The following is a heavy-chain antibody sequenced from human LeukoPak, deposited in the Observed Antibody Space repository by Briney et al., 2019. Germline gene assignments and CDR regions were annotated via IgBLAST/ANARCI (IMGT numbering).Heavy chain of an antibody. D-gene: IGHD1-26*01. CDR3: ANLVGATNY. CDR2: ITWNSGNK. CDR1: GFTFDNYA. J-gene: IGHJ4*02. V-gene: IGHV3-9*01. Sequence: GGSLRLSCAASGFTFDNYAMHWVRHALGEGLEWVSGITWNSGNKGYADSVKGRFTISRDNATNSLHLQMNSLRAEDTALYYCANLVGATNYWGQGTLVTVSS.